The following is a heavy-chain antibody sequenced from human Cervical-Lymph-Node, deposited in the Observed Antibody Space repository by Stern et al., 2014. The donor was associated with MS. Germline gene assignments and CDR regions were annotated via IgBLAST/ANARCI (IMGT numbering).Heavy chain of an antibody. CDR3: ARDQGDYGSGSDYSWFDP. J-gene: IGHJ5*02. D-gene: IGHD3-10*01. CDR1: RDTFSHYA. V-gene: IGHV1-69*06. CDR2: VMSGRGTT. Sequence: QVQLGESGAEVMKPGSSVKVSCKASRDTFSHYALSWVRQAPEQGLEWMGGVMSGRGTTSYADTFHGRITIIEDTSPSTRYMELSSLRSEDTAVYFCARDQGDYGSGSDYSWFDPWGQGTLVTVSS.